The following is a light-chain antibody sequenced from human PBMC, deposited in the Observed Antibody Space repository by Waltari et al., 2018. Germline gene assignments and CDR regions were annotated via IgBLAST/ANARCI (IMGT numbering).Light chain of an antibody. CDR3: QQRGSWPRT. CDR2: DAS. J-gene: IGKJ1*01. CDR1: QIVSTY. Sequence: EIVLTQSPATLSLSQGKRATVSCRASQIVSTYVAWYQQKPGQVTRLLVYDASNRASVISGRFSGSGSGTDFTLTISSLDPEDFAVYYFQQRGSWPRTFGQGTKVEIK. V-gene: IGKV3-11*01.